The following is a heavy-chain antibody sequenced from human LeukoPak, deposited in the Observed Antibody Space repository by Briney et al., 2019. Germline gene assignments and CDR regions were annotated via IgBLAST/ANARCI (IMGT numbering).Heavy chain of an antibody. J-gene: IGHJ4*02. CDR1: GFTFSSFD. CDR3: AREASGYYPDF. V-gene: IGHV3-33*01. Sequence: GGSLRLSCAASGFTFSSFDMHWVRQAPGKGLDWVAVIWNDGSKEEYADSVKGRFTISRDASKNALYLQMNSLRAEDTAVYYCAREASGYYPDFWGQGTLVTVSS. D-gene: IGHD3-3*01. CDR2: IWNDGSKE.